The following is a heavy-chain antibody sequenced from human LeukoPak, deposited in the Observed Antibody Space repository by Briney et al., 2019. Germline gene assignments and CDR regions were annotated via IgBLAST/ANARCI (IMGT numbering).Heavy chain of an antibody. CDR2: IDWDDDK. Sequence: SGPTLVKPTQTLTLTCTFSGFSLSTSGMRVSWIRQPPGKALEWLASIDWDDDKFYSTSLKTRLTISKDTSKNQVVLTMTNMDPVDTATYYCARSPMVRGVIHFDYWGQGTLVTVSS. CDR1: GFSLSTSGMR. D-gene: IGHD3-10*01. V-gene: IGHV2-70*04. J-gene: IGHJ4*02. CDR3: ARSPMVRGVIHFDY.